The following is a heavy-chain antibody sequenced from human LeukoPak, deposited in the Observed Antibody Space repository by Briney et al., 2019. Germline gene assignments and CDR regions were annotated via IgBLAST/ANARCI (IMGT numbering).Heavy chain of an antibody. CDR1: GGSISSGSYY. V-gene: IGHV4-61*02. Sequence: KPSETLSLTCTVSGGSISSGSYYWSWIRQPAGRGLEWIGRIYTSGSTNYNPSLKSRVTISVDTSKNQFSLKLSSVTAADTAVYYCARDFTYWGQGTLVTVSS. J-gene: IGHJ4*02. CDR2: IYTSGST. CDR3: ARDFTY.